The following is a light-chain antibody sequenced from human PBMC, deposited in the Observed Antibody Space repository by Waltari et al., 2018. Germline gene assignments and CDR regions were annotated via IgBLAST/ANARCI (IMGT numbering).Light chain of an antibody. CDR3: QQYYSTPYT. J-gene: IGKJ2*01. Sequence: DIVMTQSPDSLAVSLGERATINCKSSQTILYNSNNKNYLAWYQQKPGQPPKLLIYWASTRESGVPDRFSGRGSGTDFTLTVSSLRAEDVAVYYCQQYYSTPYTFGQGTKLEI. CDR2: WAS. CDR1: QTILYNSNNKNY. V-gene: IGKV4-1*01.